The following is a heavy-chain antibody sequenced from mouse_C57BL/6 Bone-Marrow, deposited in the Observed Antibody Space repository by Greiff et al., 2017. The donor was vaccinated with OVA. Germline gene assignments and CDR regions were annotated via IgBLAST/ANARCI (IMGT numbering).Heavy chain of an antibody. D-gene: IGHD2-5*01. CDR3: ASPGYSKDY. V-gene: IGHV1-81*01. CDR2: IYPGSGDT. J-gene: IGHJ2*01. CDR1: GYTFTSYG. Sequence: VQLQQSGAELVRPGASVKLSCKASGYTFTSYGISWVKQRTGQGLEWIGEIYPGSGDTYYNEKFKGKATLTADKSSSTAYMELRSLTSEDSAVYFSASPGYSKDYWGQGTTLTVSA.